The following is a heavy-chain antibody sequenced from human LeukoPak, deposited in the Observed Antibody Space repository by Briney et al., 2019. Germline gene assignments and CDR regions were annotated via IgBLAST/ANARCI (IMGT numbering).Heavy chain of an antibody. CDR3: ARDRGIAEADSFDP. Sequence: ASVKVSCTASGYTYTTDGISWVRQAPGQGLGWMGWIDTYSGKTNYAQKFQGRVTMTSDTSTSTAYMELRRLRSDDTAVYYCARDRGIAEADSFDPWGQGTLVTVSS. D-gene: IGHD6-13*01. J-gene: IGHJ5*02. V-gene: IGHV1-18*01. CDR2: IDTYSGKT. CDR1: GYTYTTDG.